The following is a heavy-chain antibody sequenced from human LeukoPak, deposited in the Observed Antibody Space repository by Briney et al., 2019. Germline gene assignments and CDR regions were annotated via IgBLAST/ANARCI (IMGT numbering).Heavy chain of an antibody. D-gene: IGHD2-21*02. CDR1: GFSLSTSGMR. Sequence: SGPALVKPTQTLTLTCTFSGFSLSTSGMRVSWIRQPPGKALEWLARIDGDDDKFYSTSLKTRLTISKDTSKNQVVLTMTNMDPVDTATYYCARTPYCGGDCYVDYWGQGTLVTVSS. CDR3: ARTPYCGGDCYVDY. J-gene: IGHJ4*02. CDR2: IDGDDDK. V-gene: IGHV2-70*04.